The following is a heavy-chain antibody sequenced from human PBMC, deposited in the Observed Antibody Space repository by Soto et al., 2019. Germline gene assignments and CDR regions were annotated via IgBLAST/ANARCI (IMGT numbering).Heavy chain of an antibody. CDR3: ASATSYYVVDY. Sequence: SETLSLTCIVSGASMSTYYWSWIRQPPGKGLEWIGYIFNTGSTNYNPSLRSRVTISVDTSKNQFSLNLSSVTAADTAVYYRASATSYYVVDYWGHGTLVTVSS. J-gene: IGHJ4*01. CDR2: IFNTGST. CDR1: GASMSTYY. V-gene: IGHV4-59*13. D-gene: IGHD3-16*01.